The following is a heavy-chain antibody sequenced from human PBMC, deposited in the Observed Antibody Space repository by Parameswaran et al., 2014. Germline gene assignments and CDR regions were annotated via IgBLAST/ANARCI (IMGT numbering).Heavy chain of an antibody. V-gene: IGHV3-23*01. CDR3: AKDRWGSGSLLAREPFDY. D-gene: IGHD3-10*01. J-gene: IGHJ4*02. Sequence: RWIRQPPGKGLEWVSAISGSGGSTYYADSVKGRFTISRDNSKNTLYLQMNSLRAEDTAVYYCAKDRWGSGSLLAREPFDYWGQGTLVTVSS. CDR2: ISGSGGST.